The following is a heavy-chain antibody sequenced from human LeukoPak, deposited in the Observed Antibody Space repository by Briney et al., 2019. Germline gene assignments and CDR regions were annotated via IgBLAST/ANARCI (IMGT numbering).Heavy chain of an antibody. V-gene: IGHV3-30*02. CDR3: AKGGLALYYFDY. CDR1: GFTFSSYG. D-gene: IGHD3/OR15-3a*01. Sequence: GGSLRLSCAASGFTFSSYGMHWVRQAPGKGLEWVAVIWYDGSNKYYADSVKGRFTISRDNSKNTLYLQMNSLRAEDTAVYYCAKGGLALYYFDYWGQGTLVTVSS. J-gene: IGHJ4*02. CDR2: IWYDGSNK.